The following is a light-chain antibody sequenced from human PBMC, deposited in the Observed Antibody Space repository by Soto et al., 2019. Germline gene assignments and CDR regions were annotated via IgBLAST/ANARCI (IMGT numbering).Light chain of an antibody. V-gene: IGLV2-23*01. CDR3: CSYAGSSTFV. Sequence: QSALTQPASVSGSPGQSITISCTGTSSDVGNYKLASWYQHHPGKAPKLMIYEGSKRPSGVSNRFSGSKSGNTASLTISGLQAEDEADYYCCSYAGSSTFVFGTGTKVTVL. CDR1: SSDVGNYKL. CDR2: EGS. J-gene: IGLJ1*01.